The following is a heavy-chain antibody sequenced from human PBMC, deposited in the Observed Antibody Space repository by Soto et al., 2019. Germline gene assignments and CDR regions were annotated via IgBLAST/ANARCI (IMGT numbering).Heavy chain of an antibody. D-gene: IGHD6-6*01. CDR3: AKVGSSSTLNY. CDR2: ISYDGSNK. J-gene: IGHJ4*02. Sequence: GGSLRLSCVASGFTFSSYGMHWVRQAPGKGLEWVAVISYDGSNKYYADSVKGRFTISRDNSKNTLYLQMNSLRAEDTAVYYCAKVGSSSTLNYWGQGTLVTVSS. CDR1: GFTFSSYG. V-gene: IGHV3-30*18.